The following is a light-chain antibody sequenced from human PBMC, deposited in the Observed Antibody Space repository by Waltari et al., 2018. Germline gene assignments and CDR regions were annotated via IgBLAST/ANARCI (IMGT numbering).Light chain of an antibody. V-gene: IGLV2-14*03. CDR3: SSYTSSSTLV. CDR2: DVS. Sequence: QSALTQPASVSGSPGQSITISCTGTSSDVGGYNYVSWYQQHPGKAPKLMIYDVSNLPYGVYNRFSGSKSITTASITISGLQAEDEADYYCSSYTSSSTLVFGGGTKLTVL. CDR1: SSDVGGYNY. J-gene: IGLJ2*01.